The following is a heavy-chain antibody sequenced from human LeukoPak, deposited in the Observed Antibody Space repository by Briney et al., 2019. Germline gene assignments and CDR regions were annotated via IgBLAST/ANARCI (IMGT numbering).Heavy chain of an antibody. CDR1: GVSISSYY. D-gene: IGHD3-3*01. CDR2: TFDSGST. J-gene: IGHJ3*02. V-gene: IGHV4-59*01. CDR3: ARDWVPTIFAEAHAFDI. Sequence: SETLSLTCTVSGVSISSYYWSWIRQPPGKGLEWIGYTFDSGSTNHDSSLKNRVTISVDTSNNQFSLKLRSVTAADTAVYYCARDWVPTIFAEAHAFDIWGQGTVVTVSS.